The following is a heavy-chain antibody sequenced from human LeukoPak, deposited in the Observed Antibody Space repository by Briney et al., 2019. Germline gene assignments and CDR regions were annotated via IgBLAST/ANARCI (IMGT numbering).Heavy chain of an antibody. CDR2: ISYDGSNK. CDR3: ARDRYGDYGGIDY. Sequence: GGSLRLSCAASGFTFSSYGMHWVRQAPGKGLEWVAVISYDGSNKYYADSVKGRFTISRDNSKNTLYLQMNSLRAEDTAVHFCARDRYGDYGGIDYWGQGTLVTVSS. J-gene: IGHJ4*02. D-gene: IGHD4-17*01. CDR1: GFTFSSYG. V-gene: IGHV3-30*03.